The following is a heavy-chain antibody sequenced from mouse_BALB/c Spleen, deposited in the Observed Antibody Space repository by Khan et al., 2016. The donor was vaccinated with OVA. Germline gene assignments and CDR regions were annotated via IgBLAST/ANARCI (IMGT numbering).Heavy chain of an antibody. CDR1: GYTFTSYW. D-gene: IGHD2-2*01. CDR3: ARREKYGYDPSWFAY. Sequence: VQLQQSGAELVRPGASVKLSCKASGYTFTSYWMNWVRQRPGQGLDWIGKINPSDSETHYNQMFKEKATLTVDKSSGTAYMQLSSLTSEDSAVYYCARREKYGYDPSWFAYWGQGTLVTVSA. CDR2: INPSDSET. V-gene: IGHV1-61*01. J-gene: IGHJ3*01.